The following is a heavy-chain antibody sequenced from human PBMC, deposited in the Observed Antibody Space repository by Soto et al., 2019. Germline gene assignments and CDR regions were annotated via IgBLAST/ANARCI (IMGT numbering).Heavy chain of an antibody. V-gene: IGHV3-7*03. Sequence: VRLSCTASGFTFSTYWMSWVRQAPGMGLEWVANIGEDGSEKYYVDSVKGRFTISRDNAKNSLYLQMNSLRADDTAVYYCARGSGGNNYYYGMDVWGQGNTVTVSS. CDR2: IGEDGSEK. CDR3: ARGSGGNNYYYGMDV. J-gene: IGHJ6*02. CDR1: GFTFSTYW. D-gene: IGHD2-15*01.